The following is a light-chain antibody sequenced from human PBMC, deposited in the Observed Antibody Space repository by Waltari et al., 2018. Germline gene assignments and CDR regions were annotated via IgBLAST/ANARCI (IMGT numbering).Light chain of an antibody. Sequence: DIQMTQSPSSVSASVGDRVTITCRASEDIGTWVSWYQHTLGEAPRLLIYPVSSLQSGVPSRFSGSGSGTDFARTISSLQPEDFATYSCQQSKTFPPTFGRGTTVE. CDR2: PVS. CDR3: QQSKTFPPT. V-gene: IGKV1-12*01. J-gene: IGKJ4*02. CDR1: EDIGTW.